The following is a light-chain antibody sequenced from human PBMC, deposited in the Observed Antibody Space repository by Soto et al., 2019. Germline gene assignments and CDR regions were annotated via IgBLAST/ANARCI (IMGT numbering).Light chain of an antibody. Sequence: EIVLTQSPGTLSLSPGEKATLSCRASQSVTNSQLAWYQQKPGQAPRLLIYGASSRATGIPDRFTGSGSGTDFTLTISRLEPEDFAMYYCQQFGSASWTFGQGTKVEIK. CDR3: QQFGSASWT. CDR2: GAS. V-gene: IGKV3-20*01. J-gene: IGKJ1*01. CDR1: QSVTNSQ.